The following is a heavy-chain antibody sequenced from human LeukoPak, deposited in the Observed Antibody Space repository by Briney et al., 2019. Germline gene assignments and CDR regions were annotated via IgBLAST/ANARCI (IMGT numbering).Heavy chain of an antibody. V-gene: IGHV3-48*03. CDR2: ISSSGSTI. D-gene: IGHD3-10*02. CDR1: GFSFSDYS. Sequence: GGSLRLSCAASGFSFSDYSLNWVRQAPGKGLEWVSYISSSGSTIYYADSVKGRFTISRDNAKNSLYLQMNSLRAEDTAVYYCAELGITMIGGVWGKGTTVTISS. CDR3: AELGITMIGGV. J-gene: IGHJ6*04.